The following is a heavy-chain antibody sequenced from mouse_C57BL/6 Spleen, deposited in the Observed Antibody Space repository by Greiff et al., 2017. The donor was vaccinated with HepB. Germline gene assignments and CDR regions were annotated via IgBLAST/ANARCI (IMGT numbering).Heavy chain of an antibody. D-gene: IGHD2-4*01. CDR3: ARNYDYDSFYWYFDV. Sequence: QVQLKQPGAELVKPGASVKLSCKASGYTFTSYWMHWVKQRPGQGLEWIGMIHPNSGSTNYNEKFKSKATLTVDKSSSTAYMQLSSLTSEDSAVYYCARNYDYDSFYWYFDVWGTGTTVTVSS. CDR2: IHPNSGST. V-gene: IGHV1-64*01. CDR1: GYTFTSYW. J-gene: IGHJ1*03.